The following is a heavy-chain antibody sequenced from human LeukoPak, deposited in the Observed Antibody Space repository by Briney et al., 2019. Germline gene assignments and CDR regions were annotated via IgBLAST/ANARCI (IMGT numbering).Heavy chain of an antibody. Sequence: PSETLSLTCTVSGDSISSYYWSWIRQPPGKRLEWIGYIYYSGSTNYNPSLKSRVTISVDTSKNQISLKLSSVTAADTAVYYCAREGVAAAGRRWFDPWGQGTLVTVSS. D-gene: IGHD6-13*01. V-gene: IGHV4-59*12. J-gene: IGHJ5*02. CDR2: IYYSGST. CDR1: GDSISSYY. CDR3: AREGVAAAGRRWFDP.